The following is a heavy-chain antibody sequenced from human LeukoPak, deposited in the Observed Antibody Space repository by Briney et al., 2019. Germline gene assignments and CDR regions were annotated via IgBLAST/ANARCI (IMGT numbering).Heavy chain of an antibody. CDR1: GFTFSSYG. Sequence: GGSLRLSCAASGFTFSSYGMHWVRQAPGKGLEWVSLISWDGGSSYYADSVKGRFTISRDNSKNSLYLQMNSLRAEDTALYYCARETYCGGDCQNAYFDYWGQGTLVTVSS. V-gene: IGHV3-43D*03. D-gene: IGHD2-21*01. J-gene: IGHJ4*02. CDR2: ISWDGGSS. CDR3: ARETYCGGDCQNAYFDY.